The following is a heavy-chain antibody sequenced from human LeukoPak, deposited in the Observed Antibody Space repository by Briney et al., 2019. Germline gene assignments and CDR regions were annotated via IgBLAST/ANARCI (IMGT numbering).Heavy chain of an antibody. CDR2: IKQDGSEK. J-gene: IGHJ4*02. D-gene: IGHD2-2*01. Sequence: PGGSLRLSCAASGFTFSSYWMSWVRQAPGKGLEWVANIKQDGSEKYYVDSVKGRFTISRDNAKNSLYLQMNSLRAEDTAVYYCARAIVVVPAAWYDYWGQGTLVTVSS. CDR3: ARAIVVVPAAWYDY. CDR1: GFTFSSYW. V-gene: IGHV3-7*01.